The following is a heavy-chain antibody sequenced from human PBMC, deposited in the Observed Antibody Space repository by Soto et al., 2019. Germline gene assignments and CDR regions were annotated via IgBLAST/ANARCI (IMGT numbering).Heavy chain of an antibody. CDR2: INPKSGGT. CDR1: GYSFTDYH. CDR3: ARGHSTDCSNGVCSFFYNHEMDV. D-gene: IGHD2-8*01. J-gene: IGHJ6*02. Sequence: ASVKVSCKASGYSFTDYHIHWVRQAPGQGLEWLGRINPKSGGTSTAQKFQGWVTMTRDRSISTVYMELTRLRSDDTAVYFCARGHSTDCSNGVCSFFYNHEMDVWGQETTVTVS. V-gene: IGHV1-2*04.